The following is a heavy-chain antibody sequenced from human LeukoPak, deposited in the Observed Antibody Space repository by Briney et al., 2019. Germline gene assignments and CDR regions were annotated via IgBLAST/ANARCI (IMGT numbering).Heavy chain of an antibody. J-gene: IGHJ4*02. CDR3: ARDRGGSYSAIDY. CDR2: ISASGGGT. Sequence: PGGSLRLSCAASGFTFTTYPMSWVRQAPGKGLEWVSAISASGGGTYYADSVKGRFTISRDNAEKSLYLQMNSLRAEDTAVYYCARDRGGSYSAIDYWGQGTLVTVSS. V-gene: IGHV3-23*01. D-gene: IGHD2-15*01. CDR1: GFTFTTYP.